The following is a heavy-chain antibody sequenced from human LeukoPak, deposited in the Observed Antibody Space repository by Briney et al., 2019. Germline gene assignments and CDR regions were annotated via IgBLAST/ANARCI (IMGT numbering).Heavy chain of an antibody. CDR2: INSDGSST. Sequence: GGSLRLSCAASGFAFNNYWMDWVRQAPGKGLVWVSRINSDGSSTSYADSVKGRFTISRDNAKNPLYLQMNSLRVEDTAVYYCVSGIAAALYWGQGPLVTVSS. D-gene: IGHD6-13*01. CDR1: GFAFNNYW. V-gene: IGHV3-74*01. CDR3: VSGIAAALY. J-gene: IGHJ4*02.